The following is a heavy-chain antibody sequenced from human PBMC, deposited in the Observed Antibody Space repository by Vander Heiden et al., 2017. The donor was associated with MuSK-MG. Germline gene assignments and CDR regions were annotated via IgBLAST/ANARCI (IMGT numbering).Heavy chain of an antibody. CDR2: IDYSGST. CDR3: AREDVISRTNGL. D-gene: IGHD2-2*01. CDR1: GVSISSGGYY. J-gene: IGHJ4*02. Sequence: QVQLQESGPGLVKPSQTLSLTCTVSGVSISSGGYYWSWIRQHPGKGLEWIGYIDYSGSTYYNQSLKSRVTISVDTSKNQFSLKLSSVTAADTAVYCCAREDVISRTNGLWGQGTLVTVSS. V-gene: IGHV4-31*03.